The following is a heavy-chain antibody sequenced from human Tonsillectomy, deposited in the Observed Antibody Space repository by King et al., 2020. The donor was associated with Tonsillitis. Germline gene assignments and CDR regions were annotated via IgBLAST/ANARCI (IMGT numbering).Heavy chain of an antibody. CDR1: GFTFSNYW. Sequence: DVQLVESGGGLVQPGGSLRVSCAASGFTFSNYWMSWVRQAPGKGLEWVANIDQDGSEKYYVDSVKGRFTISRDNAKNSLYLQMNSLRAEDTAVYYCVREHYGSGTWYSGMDVWGQGTTVTVSS. V-gene: IGHV3-7*03. J-gene: IGHJ6*02. CDR2: IDQDGSEK. D-gene: IGHD3-10*01. CDR3: VREHYGSGTWYSGMDV.